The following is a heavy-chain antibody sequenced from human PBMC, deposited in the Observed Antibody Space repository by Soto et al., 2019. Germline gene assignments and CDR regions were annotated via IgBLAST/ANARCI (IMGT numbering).Heavy chain of an antibody. CDR1: GVTCSSYA. CDR2: ISGSGGST. V-gene: IGHV3-23*01. J-gene: IGHJ1*01. Sequence: HPGGYLGLSCAASGVTCSSYAMSWVRQAPGKGLEWVSAISGSGGSTYYADSVKGRFTISRDNSKNTLYLQMNSLRAEDTAVYYCAKVSSVLRYFDCLPNLFASCGQGTTVIVSS. CDR3: AKVSSVLRYFDCLPNLFAS. D-gene: IGHD3-9*01.